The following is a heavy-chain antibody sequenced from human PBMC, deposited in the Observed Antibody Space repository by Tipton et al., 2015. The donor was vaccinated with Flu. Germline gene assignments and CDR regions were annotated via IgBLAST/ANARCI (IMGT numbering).Heavy chain of an antibody. Sequence: LVQPSETLSLTCTVSGGSISSSTYYWGWIRQSPGKGLEWIGSIFYSGDTYYNPSLKSRVTISVDTSKNQFSLRLTSVTAADTAVFYCARLGFSGGYFDYWGQGTLVTVSS. CDR3: ARLGFSGGYFDY. CDR2: IFYSGDT. V-gene: IGHV4-39*01. D-gene: IGHD1-26*01. J-gene: IGHJ4*02. CDR1: GGSISSSTYY.